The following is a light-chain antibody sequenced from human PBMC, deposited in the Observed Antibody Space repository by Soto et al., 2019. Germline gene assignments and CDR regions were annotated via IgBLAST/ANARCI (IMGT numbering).Light chain of an antibody. J-gene: IGLJ2*01. Sequence: QSALTQPASVSGSPGQSITISCTGTNSDVGTYNYVSWYQQHPGKAPKFVVYEVSDRPAGVSDRFSGSKSGNTASLTISWLHAEDEAYYYCSSYTTSSTLVFGGGTKLTVL. V-gene: IGLV2-14*01. CDR1: NSDVGTYNY. CDR3: SSYTTSSTLV. CDR2: EVS.